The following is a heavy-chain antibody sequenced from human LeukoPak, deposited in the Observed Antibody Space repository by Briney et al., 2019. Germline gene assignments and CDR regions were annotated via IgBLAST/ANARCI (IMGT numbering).Heavy chain of an antibody. CDR1: GFTFSSYG. Sequence: GRSLRLSCAASGFTFSSYGMHWVRQAPGKGLEWVAVISYDGSNKYYADSVKGRFTISRDNSKNTLYLQMNSLRAEDTAVYYCAKSVLAYCGGDCYSPDYFDYWGQGTLVTVSS. D-gene: IGHD2-21*02. CDR3: AKSVLAYCGGDCYSPDYFDY. J-gene: IGHJ4*02. V-gene: IGHV3-30*18. CDR2: ISYDGSNK.